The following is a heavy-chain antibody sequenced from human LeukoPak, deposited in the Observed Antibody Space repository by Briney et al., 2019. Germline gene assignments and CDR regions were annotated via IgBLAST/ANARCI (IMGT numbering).Heavy chain of an antibody. J-gene: IGHJ4*02. V-gene: IGHV1-2*06. CDR2: PNPNSGGT. Sequence: ASVKVSCKASGYTFTGYYMHWVRQAPGQGLEWMGRPNPNSGGTNYAQKFQGRVTMTRDTAISTAYMELSGLRSVDTAVYYCASSSGYYYVADYWGQGTLVTVSS. CDR1: GYTFTGYY. D-gene: IGHD3-22*01. CDR3: ASSSGYYYVADY.